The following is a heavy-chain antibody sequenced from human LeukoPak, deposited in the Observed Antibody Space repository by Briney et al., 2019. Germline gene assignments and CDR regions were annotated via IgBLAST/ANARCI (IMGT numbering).Heavy chain of an antibody. CDR1: GGTFSSYA. D-gene: IGHD3-3*01. V-gene: IGHV1-69*01. J-gene: IGHJ4*02. Sequence: SVKVSCKASGGTFSSYAISWVRQAPGQGLEWMGGIIPIFGTANYAQKFQGRVTITADESTSTAYMELSSLRSEDTAVYYCARDSPKPRYDFWSGYYVDWGQGTLVTVSS. CDR2: IIPIFGTA. CDR3: ARDSPKPRYDFWSGYYVD.